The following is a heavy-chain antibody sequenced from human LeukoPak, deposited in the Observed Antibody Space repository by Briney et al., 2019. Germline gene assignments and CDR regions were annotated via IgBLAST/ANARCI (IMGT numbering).Heavy chain of an antibody. V-gene: IGHV1-69*06. CDR2: IIPNFGTP. CDR3: ARVLITSANWFDP. D-gene: IGHD1-14*01. CDR1: GGTFSSYT. Sequence: SVKVSCKASGGTFSSYTISWVRQAPGQGLEWMGGIIPNFGTPNYAQKFQGRVTITADKSTSTAYMELSSLRSEDTAVYYCARVLITSANWFDPWGQGTLVTVSS. J-gene: IGHJ5*02.